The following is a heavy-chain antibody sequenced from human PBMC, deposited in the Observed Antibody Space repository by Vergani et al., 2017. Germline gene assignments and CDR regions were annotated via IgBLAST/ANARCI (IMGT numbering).Heavy chain of an antibody. V-gene: IGHV3-33*06. CDR1: GFSFSSYG. D-gene: IGHD6-13*01. J-gene: IGHJ3*02. Sequence: QVQLVESGGGVVQPGRSLRLSCAASGFSFSSYGMHWVRPAPGNGLGWVAVIWYDGSNKYYADSVKGRFTIYRDNSKITLYLQMNSVRAEDTAVYYCAKDRSSSWFAFESWGQGTMVTGSS. CDR2: IWYDGSNK. CDR3: AKDRSSSWFAFES.